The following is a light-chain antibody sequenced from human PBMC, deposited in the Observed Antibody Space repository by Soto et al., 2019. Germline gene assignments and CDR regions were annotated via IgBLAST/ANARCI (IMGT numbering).Light chain of an antibody. CDR2: GAS. V-gene: IGKV3-20*01. CDR3: QQYGNSPIT. CDR1: QSVSSNY. Sequence: EIVLTQSPGTLSLSPGERATLSCRASQSVSSNYLAWYQQRPGQGPRLLIYGASSRATGVPDRFSSSGSGTDFTLTIRRLEPEDFAVYYCQQYGNSPITFGQGTRLEIK. J-gene: IGKJ5*01.